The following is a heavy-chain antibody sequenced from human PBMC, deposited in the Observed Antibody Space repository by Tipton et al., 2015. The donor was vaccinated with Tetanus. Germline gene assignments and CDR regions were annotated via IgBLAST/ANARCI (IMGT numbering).Heavy chain of an antibody. CDR1: GGSFSTYV. J-gene: IGHJ4*02. D-gene: IGHD2-2*01. Sequence: QSGPEVKKPGSSVKVSCKVSGGSFSTYVISWVRQAPGQGLEWMGGIIPIFGTINYAQSFQGRVTISADKSTSTAHMELSSLRFEDTAVYYCARDSTYLFDYWGQGTLVTVSS. CDR2: IIPIFGTI. CDR3: ARDSTYLFDY. V-gene: IGHV1-69*06.